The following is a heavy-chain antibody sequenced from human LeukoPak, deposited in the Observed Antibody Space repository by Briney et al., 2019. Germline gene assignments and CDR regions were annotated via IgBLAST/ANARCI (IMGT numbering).Heavy chain of an antibody. CDR2: ISGGAATT. V-gene: IGHV3-23*01. J-gene: IGHJ4*02. D-gene: IGHD2-15*01. Sequence: GGSLRLSCAASGLTFDTYAMNWVRQASGKGLEWVSTISGGAATTKYADSGKGRFTISRDNSKNILYLKMNSLRADHTALYYCAKGSTTHDYWGQGTLVTVSS. CDR3: AKGSTTHDY. CDR1: GLTFDTYA.